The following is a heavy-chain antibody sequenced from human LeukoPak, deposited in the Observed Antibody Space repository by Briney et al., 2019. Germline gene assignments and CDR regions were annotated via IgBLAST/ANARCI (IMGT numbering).Heavy chain of an antibody. V-gene: IGHV4-39*01. J-gene: IGHJ4*02. CDR1: GGSISSSSYY. CDR2: IYYSGST. D-gene: IGHD5-18*01. CDR3: ARPLLRGYSYGYGY. Sequence: SETLSLTCTVSGGSISSSSYYWGWIRQPPGEGLEWIGSIYYSGSTYYNPSLKSRVTISVDTSKNQFSLKLSSVTAADTAVYYCARPLLRGYSYGYGYWGQGTLVTVSS.